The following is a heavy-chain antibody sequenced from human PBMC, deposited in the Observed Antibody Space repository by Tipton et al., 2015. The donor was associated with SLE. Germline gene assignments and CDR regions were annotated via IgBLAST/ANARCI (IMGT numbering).Heavy chain of an antibody. V-gene: IGHV4-4*09. Sequence: TLSLTCSVSGASIKSQYWAWIRQPPGKGLELIGYIFHIGYSDTYYNPSLKSRVALSVDTSKNQFSLKVNSVTAADTAVYYCARKTAYCSGADCYIDAFDIWGQGTMVIVSS. J-gene: IGHJ3*02. CDR2: IFHIGYSDT. CDR3: ARKTAYCSGADCYIDAFDI. CDR1: GASIKSQY. D-gene: IGHD2-15*01.